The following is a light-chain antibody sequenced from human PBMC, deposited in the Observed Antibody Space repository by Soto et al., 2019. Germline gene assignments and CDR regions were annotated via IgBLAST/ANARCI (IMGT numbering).Light chain of an antibody. V-gene: IGLV1-40*01. Sequence: QSVLTQPPSVSGASGQRVTISCTGSSSNIGAGYDVHWYQQLPGTAPKLIVSGDTNRPSGVPDRFSGSKSGTSASLAITGLRAEDEADYYCQSFDSSLSGWVFGGGTKLTVL. J-gene: IGLJ3*02. CDR2: GDT. CDR1: SSNIGAGYD. CDR3: QSFDSSLSGWV.